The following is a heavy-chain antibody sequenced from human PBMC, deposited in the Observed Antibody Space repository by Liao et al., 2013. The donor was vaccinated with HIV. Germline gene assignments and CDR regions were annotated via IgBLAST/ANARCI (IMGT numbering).Heavy chain of an antibody. CDR1: GGSISSGSYY. CDR3: ARAKWGMTFDY. J-gene: IGHJ4*02. CDR2: IYTSGST. Sequence: QVQLQESGPGLVKPSQTLSLTCTVSGGSISSGSYYWSWIRQPAGKGLECIGRIYTSGSTNYNPSLESRVTISSDTSKNQFSLKLNSVTAADTAVYYCARAKWGMTFDYWGQGALVTVSS. V-gene: IGHV4-61*02. D-gene: IGHD7-27*01.